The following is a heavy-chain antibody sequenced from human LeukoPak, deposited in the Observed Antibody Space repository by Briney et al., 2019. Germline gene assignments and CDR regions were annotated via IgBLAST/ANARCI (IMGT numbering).Heavy chain of an antibody. J-gene: IGHJ3*02. CDR2: IYYSGST. V-gene: IGHV4-39*07. D-gene: IGHD1-7*01. Sequence: NPSETLSLTCTVSGGSISSSSYYWGWIRQPPGKGLEWIGSIYYSGSTNYNPSLKSRVTISVDRSKNQFSLKLSSVTAADTAVYYCARDRGTYGITGTSDGAFDIWGQGTMVTVSS. CDR1: GGSISSSSYY. CDR3: ARDRGTYGITGTSDGAFDI.